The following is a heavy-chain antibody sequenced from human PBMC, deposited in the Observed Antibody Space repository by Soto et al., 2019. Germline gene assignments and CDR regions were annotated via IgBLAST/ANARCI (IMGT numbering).Heavy chain of an antibody. Sequence: GGSLRLSCAASGFTFSSYGMHWVRQAPGKGLEWVAVIWYDGSNKYYADSVKGRFTISRDNSKNTLYLQMNSLRAEDTAVYYCARDGGVNSSPDYYYYYYGMDVWGQGTTVTVSS. V-gene: IGHV3-33*01. CDR1: GFTFSSYG. CDR2: IWYDGSNK. J-gene: IGHJ6*02. CDR3: ARDGGVNSSPDYYYYYYGMDV. D-gene: IGHD6-6*01.